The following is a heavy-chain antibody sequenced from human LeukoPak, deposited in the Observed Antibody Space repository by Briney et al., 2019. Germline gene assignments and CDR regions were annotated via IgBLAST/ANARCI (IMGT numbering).Heavy chain of an antibody. V-gene: IGHV1-2*02. CDR1: GYTFTGYY. CDR3: ARGVKVPRDIVVVPAAGALNI. CDR2: INPNSGGT. D-gene: IGHD2-2*01. J-gene: IGHJ3*02. Sequence: ASVKVSCKASGYTFTGYYMHRVRQAPGQGLEWMGWINPNSGGTNYAQKFQGRVTMTRDTSISTAHMELSRLRSDDTAVYYCARGVKVPRDIVVVPAAGALNIWGQGTMVTVSS.